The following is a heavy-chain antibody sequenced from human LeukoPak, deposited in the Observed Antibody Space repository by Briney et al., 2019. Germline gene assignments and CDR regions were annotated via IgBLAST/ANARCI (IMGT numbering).Heavy chain of an antibody. CDR2: ISGDGGVT. CDR1: GFTFDEYA. J-gene: IGHJ3*02. CDR3: AKSVSPPDASDI. Sequence: GESLRLSCAAPGFTFDEYAMNWVRQAPGKGLEWVSLISGDGGVTYYADSVKGRFTISRDNSKNSVYLQMNSLRPEDTALYYCAKSVSPPDASDIWGQGTMVTVSS. V-gene: IGHV3-43*02.